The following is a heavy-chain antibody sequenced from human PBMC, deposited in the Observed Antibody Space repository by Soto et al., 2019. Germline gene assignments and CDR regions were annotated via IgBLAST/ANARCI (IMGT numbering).Heavy chain of an antibody. Sequence: SGPTLVNPTQTLTLTCTFSGFSLSTSGMCVSWIRQPPGKALEWLARIDWDDDKYYSTSLKTRLTISKDTSKNQVVLTMTNMDPVDTATYYCARIPSIAPFYGMDVWGQGTTVTVSS. CDR2: IDWDDDK. V-gene: IGHV2-70*11. J-gene: IGHJ6*02. CDR3: ARIPSIAPFYGMDV. CDR1: GFSLSTSGMC. D-gene: IGHD6-6*01.